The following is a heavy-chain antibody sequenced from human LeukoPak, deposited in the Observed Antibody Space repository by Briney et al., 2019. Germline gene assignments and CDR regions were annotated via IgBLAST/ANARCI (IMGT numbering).Heavy chain of an antibody. D-gene: IGHD3-16*01. Sequence: ASVKLSCTASEYTFTAYYMNWVRQAPGQGLEWMGWIHPESSFTKYAEYVQGRVTMTRDTSITTVYMELTRLTSDDTAVYYCARNFGMGGYDPWGQGTLVTVSS. CDR1: EYTFTAYY. V-gene: IGHV1-2*02. J-gene: IGHJ5*02. CDR2: IHPESSFT. CDR3: ARNFGMGGYDP.